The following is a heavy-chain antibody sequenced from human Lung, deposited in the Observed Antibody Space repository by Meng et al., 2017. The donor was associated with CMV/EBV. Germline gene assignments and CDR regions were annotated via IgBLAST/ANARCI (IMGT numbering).Heavy chain of an antibody. CDR1: GFTFSNYW. CDR2: IKEDGSEK. J-gene: IGHJ3*02. V-gene: IGHV3-7*01. Sequence: GESXKISCAASGFTFSNYWMTWLRQAPGRGLELVAHIKEDGSEKYFVGSVKGRFTISRDNDKNSLYLQMHSLRAEDTAVYYCARDPLIKAFDIWGQGTMVTVSS. CDR3: ARDPLIKAFDI.